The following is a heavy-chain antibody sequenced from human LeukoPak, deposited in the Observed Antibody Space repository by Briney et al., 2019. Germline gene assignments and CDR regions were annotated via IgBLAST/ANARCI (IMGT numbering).Heavy chain of an antibody. J-gene: IGHJ4*02. Sequence: GGSLRLSCAASGFTFDDYAMNWVRQAPGKGLEWVSGINWNGGSTYYRDSVKGRFTISRDNAKNSLYLQMNSLRAEDTALYYCARVKGSGYRNSIDYWGQGTLATVSS. CDR1: GFTFDDYA. V-gene: IGHV3-20*04. CDR3: ARVKGSGYRNSIDY. D-gene: IGHD3-3*01. CDR2: INWNGGST.